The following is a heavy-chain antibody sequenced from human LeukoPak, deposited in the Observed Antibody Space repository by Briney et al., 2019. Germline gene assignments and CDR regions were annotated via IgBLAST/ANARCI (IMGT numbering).Heavy chain of an antibody. CDR1: GFTFNTHG. V-gene: IGHV3-33*06. J-gene: IGHJ4*02. D-gene: IGHD3-3*01. CDR2: IWLDGSVK. Sequence: GGSLRLSCAASGFTFNTHGMHWVRQAPGKGLEWVAAIWLDGSVKHCSDAVKGRFTISRDNSLNTLYLQMNSLRVEDTAIYYCAKDTAVQFLEPAFWGQGTLVTVSS. CDR3: AKDTAVQFLEPAF.